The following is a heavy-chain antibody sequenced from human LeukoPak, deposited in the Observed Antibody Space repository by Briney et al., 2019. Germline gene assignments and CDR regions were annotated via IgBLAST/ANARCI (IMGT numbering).Heavy chain of an antibody. V-gene: IGHV3-7*01. Sequence: GGSLRLSCAASGFTFSTYWMSWVRQTPGKGLEWGANIKEDGSRQYYVDSVKGRFTISRDNAKNSLYLQMNSQRVEDTAVYYCARDGGGYDSWGQGTLVTVSS. CDR1: GFTFSTYW. J-gene: IGHJ5*01. CDR3: ARDGGGYDS. CDR2: IKEDGSRQ. D-gene: IGHD5-24*01.